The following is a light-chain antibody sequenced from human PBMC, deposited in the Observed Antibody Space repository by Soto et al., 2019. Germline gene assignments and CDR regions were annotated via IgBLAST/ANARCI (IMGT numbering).Light chain of an antibody. Sequence: QSALTQPASVSGSPGQSITISCSGTSSDIGISSPVSWYQHHPRKAPKLIIYEGNKRPSEVSARFSGSRSDNTASLTISGLQAEDEAEYYCWSYVDDSTFWVFGGGTKLTVL. V-gene: IGLV2-23*03. CDR3: WSYVDDSTFWV. CDR2: EGN. CDR1: SSDIGISSP. J-gene: IGLJ3*02.